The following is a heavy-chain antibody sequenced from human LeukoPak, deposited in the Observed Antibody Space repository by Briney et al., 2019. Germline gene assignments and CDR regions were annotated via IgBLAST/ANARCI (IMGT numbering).Heavy chain of an antibody. J-gene: IGHJ4*02. CDR1: GYTFTGYY. CDR2: INPNSGGT. Sequence: GASVKVSCKASGYTFTGYYMHWVRQAPGQGLEWMGWINPNSGGTNYAQKFQGRVTMTRDTSISTAYMELSRLRSDDTAVYYCARGRPARRFLEWLPDYWGQGTLVTVSS. V-gene: IGHV1-2*02. D-gene: IGHD3-3*01. CDR3: ARGRPARRFLEWLPDY.